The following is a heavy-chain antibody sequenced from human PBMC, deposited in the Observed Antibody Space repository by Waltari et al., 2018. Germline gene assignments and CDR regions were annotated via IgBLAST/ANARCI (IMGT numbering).Heavy chain of an antibody. Sequence: QLQLQESGPGLVKPSETLSLTCAVSGGSLSSSSYYWGWIRQPPGKGLEWIGSIYYSGSTYYNPSLKSRVTISVDTSKNQFSLKLSSVTAADTAVYYCARYEVVGATGAFDIWGQGTMVTVSS. V-gene: IGHV4-39*01. J-gene: IGHJ3*02. D-gene: IGHD1-26*01. CDR1: GGSLSSSSYY. CDR3: ARYEVVGATGAFDI. CDR2: IYYSGST.